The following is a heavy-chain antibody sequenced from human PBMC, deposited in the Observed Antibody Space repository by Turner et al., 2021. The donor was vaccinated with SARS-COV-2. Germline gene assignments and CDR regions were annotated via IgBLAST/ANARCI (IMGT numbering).Heavy chain of an antibody. V-gene: IGHV1-69*04. J-gene: IGHJ1*01. CDR2: IIPIRDIA. CDR3: ARAMVRGVNAFAEYFQH. D-gene: IGHD3-10*01. Sequence: QVQLLQSGAEVKTPGSSVKVSCMASDGPFSSYAISWVRQAPGQGVEWMGRIIPIRDIANDEQKYQGRVTIAAKKSTSTAYMERSSLRSEDTAVYYCARAMVRGVNAFAEYFQHWGQGTLVTVSS. CDR1: DGPFSSYA.